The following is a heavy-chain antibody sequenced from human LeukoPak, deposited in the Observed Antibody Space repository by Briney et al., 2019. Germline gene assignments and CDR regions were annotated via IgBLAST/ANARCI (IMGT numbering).Heavy chain of an antibody. J-gene: IGHJ5*02. CDR1: GGSISSGDYY. CDR3: ARMDVRITIFGVVPNWFDP. Sequence: SQTLSLTCTVSGGSISSGDYYWSWIRQPPGKGLEWIGYIYYSGSTYYNPSLKSRVTISVDTSKNQFSLKLSSVTAADTAVYYCARMDVRITIFGVVPNWFDPWGQGTLVTVSS. V-gene: IGHV4-30-4*08. D-gene: IGHD3-3*01. CDR2: IYYSGST.